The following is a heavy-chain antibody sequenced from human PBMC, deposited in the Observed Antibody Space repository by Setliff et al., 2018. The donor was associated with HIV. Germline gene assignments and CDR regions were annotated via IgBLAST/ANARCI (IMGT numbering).Heavy chain of an antibody. CDR3: ARQSTMAAAAFDY. V-gene: IGHV4-34*01. CDR1: GGSLSGHF. CDR2: INRSGST. Sequence: TLSLTCAVYGGSLSGHFWSWIRQPPGKGLEWIGEINRSGSTNYNSSLKSRVTMSVDTSKRQFSLKLASVTAADTAIYYCARQSTMAAAAFDYWGQGTLVTVSS. D-gene: IGHD6-13*01. J-gene: IGHJ4*02.